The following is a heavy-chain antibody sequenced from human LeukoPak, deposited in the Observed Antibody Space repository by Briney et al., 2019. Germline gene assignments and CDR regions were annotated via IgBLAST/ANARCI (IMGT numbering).Heavy chain of an antibody. D-gene: IGHD2-15*01. CDR3: ARDGLCSGGHCYVFGPDY. J-gene: IGHJ4*02. CDR1: EFPFSSYA. CDR2: ISYDGSNK. V-gene: IGHV3-30*04. Sequence: PGGALRLSCAASEFPFSSYAIHWVRQAPGKGGEGGAVISYDGSNKYYAESVKGGFTFSRDNSKNTLYLQMHSLSAEDTAVYYCARDGLCSGGHCYVFGPDYWGQGTLVTVSS.